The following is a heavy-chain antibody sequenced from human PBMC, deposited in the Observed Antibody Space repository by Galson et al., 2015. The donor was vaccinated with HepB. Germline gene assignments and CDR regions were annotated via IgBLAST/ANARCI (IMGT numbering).Heavy chain of an antibody. J-gene: IGHJ4*02. D-gene: IGHD6-13*01. V-gene: IGHV3-7*01. CDR3: ARGVPGRGAAALDY. Sequence: SLRLSCAASGFTFSSYWMSWVRQAPGKGLEWVANIKQDGSEKYYADSAKRRFTISRDNAENSLYLQMNSLRAEDTAVYYCARGVPGRGAAALDYWGQGILVTVSS. CDR2: IKQDGSEK. CDR1: GFTFSSYW.